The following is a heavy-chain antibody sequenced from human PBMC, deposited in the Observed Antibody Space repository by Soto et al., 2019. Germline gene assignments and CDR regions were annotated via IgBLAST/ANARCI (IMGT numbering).Heavy chain of an antibody. CDR1: GVSIIDTSYY. CDR3: ARQGSY. V-gene: IGHV4-39*01. CDR2: IYFNGNT. Sequence: LSLTCNVSGVSIIDTSYYWGWIRQPPGKGLEWIGTIYFNGNTFYNPSLKSRLTISVDTSKNQISLRLTSVTAADTAVYYCARQGSYWGHGTLVTVSS. J-gene: IGHJ4*01.